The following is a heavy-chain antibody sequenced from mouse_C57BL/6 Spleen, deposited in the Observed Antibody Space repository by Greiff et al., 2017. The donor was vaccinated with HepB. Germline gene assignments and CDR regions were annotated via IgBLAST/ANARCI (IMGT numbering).Heavy chain of an antibody. CDR3: ARRGYYGSPYAMDY. V-gene: IGHV1-22*01. CDR1: GYTFTDYN. D-gene: IGHD1-1*01. CDR2: INPNNGGT. J-gene: IGHJ4*01. Sequence: EVKLMESGPELVKPGASVKMSCKASGYTFTDYNMHWVKQSHGKSLEWIGYINPNNGGTSYNQKFKGKATLTVNKSSSTAYMELRSLTSEDSAVYYCARRGYYGSPYAMDYWGQGTSVTVSS.